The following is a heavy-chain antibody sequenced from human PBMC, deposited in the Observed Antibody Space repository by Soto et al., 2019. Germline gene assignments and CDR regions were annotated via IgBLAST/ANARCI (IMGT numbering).Heavy chain of an antibody. D-gene: IGHD2-15*01. CDR2: INHSGST. V-gene: IGHV4-34*01. CDR1: GGSFSGYY. J-gene: IGHJ4*02. CDR3: ARAGFFCSGGSCYNFDY. Sequence: SETLSLTCAVYGGSFSGYYWSWIRQPPGKGLEWIGEINHSGSTNYNPSLKSRVTISVDTSENQFSLKLSSVTAADTAVYYCARAGFFCSGGSCYNFDYWGQGTLVTVS.